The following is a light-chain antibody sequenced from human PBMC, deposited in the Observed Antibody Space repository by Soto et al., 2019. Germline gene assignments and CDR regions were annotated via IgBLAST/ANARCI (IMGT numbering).Light chain of an antibody. CDR3: QHYNSYSEA. V-gene: IGKV1-5*03. J-gene: IGKJ1*01. CDR1: QRISTY. CDR2: KAS. Sequence: DIQMTQSPSSLSGSIGDRVTVTCRASQRISTYLNWYQQRPGKAPKLLIYKASTLKSGVPSRFSGSGSGTEFTLTISSLQPDDFATYYCQHYNSYSEAFGQGTKVELK.